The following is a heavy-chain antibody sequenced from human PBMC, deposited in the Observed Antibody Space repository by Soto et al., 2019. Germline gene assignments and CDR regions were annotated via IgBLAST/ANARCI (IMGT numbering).Heavy chain of an antibody. CDR3: ARSSGRY. CDR2: INHSGST. CDR1: GGSFSGYY. Sequence: PSETLSLTCAVYGGSFSGYYWSWIRQPPGKGLEWIGEINHSGSTNYNPSLKSRVTISVETSKNQFSLKLSSVTAADTAVYYCARSSGRYWGQGTLVTGSA. V-gene: IGHV4-34*01. J-gene: IGHJ4*02.